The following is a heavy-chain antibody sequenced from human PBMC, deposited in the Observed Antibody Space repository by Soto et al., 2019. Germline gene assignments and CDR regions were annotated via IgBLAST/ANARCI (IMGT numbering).Heavy chain of an antibody. CDR1: GYTFTSYG. CDR3: AIGGDYYYGLDV. CDR2: IRAFNGQT. D-gene: IGHD3-16*01. J-gene: IGHJ6*02. Sequence: QVQLVQSGDEVKKPGASVKVSCRASGYTFTSYGVSWVRQAPGQGFEWMGWIRAFNGQTNYIQKVQGRVTLTTEASTSTAYMELRSLRSDDSAVYDCAIGGDYYYGLDVWGQGTTVTVYS. V-gene: IGHV1-18*01.